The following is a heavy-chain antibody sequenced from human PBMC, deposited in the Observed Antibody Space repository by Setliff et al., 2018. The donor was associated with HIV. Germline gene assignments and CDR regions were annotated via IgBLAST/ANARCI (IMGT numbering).Heavy chain of an antibody. J-gene: IGHJ6*03. V-gene: IGHV1-18*01. CDR2: ISPYNGDA. Sequence: ASVKVSCKASGYPFTSYGICWVRQAPGHGLEWMGYISPYNGDAYYAEKFQGRVTMTTDTSTTAVSMELTNLRSDDTAVYYCARVAEMATIGYNYFYMDVWGQGTTVTVSS. D-gene: IGHD5-12*01. CDR1: GYPFTSYG. CDR3: ARVAEMATIGYNYFYMDV.